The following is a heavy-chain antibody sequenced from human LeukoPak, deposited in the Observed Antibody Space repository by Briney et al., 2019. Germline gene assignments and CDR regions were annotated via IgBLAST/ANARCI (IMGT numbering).Heavy chain of an antibody. V-gene: IGHV3-53*01. Sequence: GGALRLSCAASGFLVSSNYMSWVRQAPGKGLEWVSIIYSDGSTYYADSVRGRFTISRDNSNNTLYLQMNSLRAEDTAVYYCARDSAYDSCGYRFWGQGTLVTVSA. CDR1: GFLVSSNY. CDR3: ARDSAYDSCGYRF. CDR2: IYSDGST. D-gene: IGHD3-22*01. J-gene: IGHJ4*02.